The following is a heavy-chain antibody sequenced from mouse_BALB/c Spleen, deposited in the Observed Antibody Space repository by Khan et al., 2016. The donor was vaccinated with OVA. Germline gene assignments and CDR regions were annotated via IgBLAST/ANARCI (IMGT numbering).Heavy chain of an antibody. J-gene: IGHJ3*01. D-gene: IGHD2-2*01. V-gene: IGHV1S81*02. CDR1: GYTFSSYY. CDR3: TRSGYGSFAY. CDR2: INPNNGDS. Sequence: QVQLQQSGAELVKTGASVKLSCKASGYTFSSYYLYWVKQRPGQGLEWIGEINPNNGDSNFNEKFKSKATLTVDKSSYTAYMQLSSLTSEDSAVYYCTRSGYGSFAYWGQGTLVTVSA.